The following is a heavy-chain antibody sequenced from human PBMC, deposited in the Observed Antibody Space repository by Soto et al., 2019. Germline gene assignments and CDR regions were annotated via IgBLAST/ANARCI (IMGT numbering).Heavy chain of an antibody. CDR2: ITSRSDTI. CDR3: ARSSGHYRPFDS. Sequence: EVQLVESGGGLVQPGGSLRLSCAASGFTFSSYEMNWDRQAPGKGLEWVSHITSRSDTIYYADSVKGRFTISRDNAETSLYLQMNSLRAADTAVYCCARSSGHYRPFDSWGQGTLVTVSS. D-gene: IGHD3-3*01. J-gene: IGHJ4*02. V-gene: IGHV3-48*03. CDR1: GFTFSSYE.